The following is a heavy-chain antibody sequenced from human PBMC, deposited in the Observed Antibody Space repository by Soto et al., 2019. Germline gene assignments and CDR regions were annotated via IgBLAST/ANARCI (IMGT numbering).Heavy chain of an antibody. CDR3: ARDRAYCGGDCYLSFDY. CDR1: GGTFSSYA. Sequence: QVQLVQSGAEVKKPGSSVKVSCKASGGTFSSYAISWVRQAPGQGLEWMGGIIPIFGTANYAQKFQGRVTITADDSTSTAYMELSSLRSEDTAVYYCARDRAYCGGDCYLSFDYWGQGTLVTVSS. D-gene: IGHD2-21*02. CDR2: IIPIFGTA. J-gene: IGHJ4*02. V-gene: IGHV1-69*12.